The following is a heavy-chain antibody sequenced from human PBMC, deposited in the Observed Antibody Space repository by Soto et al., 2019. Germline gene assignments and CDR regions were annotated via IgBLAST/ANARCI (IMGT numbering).Heavy chain of an antibody. CDR1: GFTFSSYE. Sequence: PGGSLRLSCAASGFTFSSYEMNWVRQAPGKGLEWVSYISSSGSTIYYADSVKGRFTISRDNAKNSLYLQMNSLRAEDTAVYYCARVGDSGYEPLFDYWGQGTLVTVSS. V-gene: IGHV3-48*03. D-gene: IGHD5-12*01. CDR2: ISSSGSTI. J-gene: IGHJ4*02. CDR3: ARVGDSGYEPLFDY.